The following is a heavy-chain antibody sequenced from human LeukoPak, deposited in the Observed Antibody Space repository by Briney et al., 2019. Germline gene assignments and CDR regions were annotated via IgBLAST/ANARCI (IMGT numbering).Heavy chain of an antibody. D-gene: IGHD3-3*01. Sequence: QPGRSLRLSCAASGFTFSSYAMHWVRQAPGKGLEWVAVISYDGSNKYYADSVKGRFTISRDNSKNSLYLQMNSLRAEDTAVYYCARVILLEWFQPSDAFDIWGQGTMVTVSS. V-gene: IGHV3-30-3*01. CDR1: GFTFSSYA. CDR2: ISYDGSNK. J-gene: IGHJ3*02. CDR3: ARVILLEWFQPSDAFDI.